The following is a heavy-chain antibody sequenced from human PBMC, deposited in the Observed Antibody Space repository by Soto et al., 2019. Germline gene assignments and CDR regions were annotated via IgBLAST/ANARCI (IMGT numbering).Heavy chain of an antibody. CDR1: GVSFTDHG. Sequence: QVQLVQSGAEVKKPGSSVKVSCRASGVSFTDHGISWLRQAPGQGLEWIGGFTPKFGTANYAPKFQGRVSITADESKTTASVTLRSLRPEDTAVYFCARGVVSGFEHWYFDLCGRGTLITVSS. D-gene: IGHD5-12*01. J-gene: IGHJ2*01. V-gene: IGHV1-69*01. CDR3: ARGVVSGFEHWYFDL. CDR2: FTPKFGTA.